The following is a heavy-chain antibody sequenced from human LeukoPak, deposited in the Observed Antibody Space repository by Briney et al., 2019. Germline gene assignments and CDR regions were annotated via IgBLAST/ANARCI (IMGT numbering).Heavy chain of an antibody. CDR2: IHDSGRT. Sequence: SETLSLTCAESLATITTYYCNCSRQSPGKAVEWIGYIHDSGRTKYNPSLKSRVTISVHTSKSHLSLKMTSLTTPDTAVYYCARSSWCQGSFDWLDPWGQGTLVTVSS. CDR3: ARSSWCQGSFDWLDP. CDR1: LATITTYY. J-gene: IGHJ5*02. D-gene: IGHD3-10*01. V-gene: IGHV4-59*01.